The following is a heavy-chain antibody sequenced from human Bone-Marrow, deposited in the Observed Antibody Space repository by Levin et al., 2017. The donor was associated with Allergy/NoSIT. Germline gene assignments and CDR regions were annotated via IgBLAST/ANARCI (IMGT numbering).Heavy chain of an antibody. CDR3: AKDDFDFWSGYYETHHVDV. V-gene: IGHV3-30*18. CDR1: GFTFSSYD. Sequence: PGGSLRLSCAASGFTFSSYDMHWVRQAPGKGLEWVAVISYDGNNQYYADSVKGRFTISRDNSKNTLYLQMNSLRTEDTAVYYCAKDDFDFWSGYYETHHVDVWGKGTTVTVSS. J-gene: IGHJ6*04. CDR2: ISYDGNNQ. D-gene: IGHD3-3*01.